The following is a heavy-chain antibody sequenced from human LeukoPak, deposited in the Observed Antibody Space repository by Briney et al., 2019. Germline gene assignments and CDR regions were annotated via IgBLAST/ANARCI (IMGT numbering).Heavy chain of an antibody. CDR1: GYTFTGYY. D-gene: IGHD6-19*01. J-gene: IGHJ4*02. Sequence: ASVKVSCKASGYTFTGYYMHWVRQAPGQGLEWMGWIIPSNGGTNYVQKFQGRVTMTRDTSVSTAYMELSRLRSDDTAVYYCARSSVAGNFDYWGQGTLVTVSS. CDR2: IIPSNGGT. V-gene: IGHV1-2*02. CDR3: ARSSVAGNFDY.